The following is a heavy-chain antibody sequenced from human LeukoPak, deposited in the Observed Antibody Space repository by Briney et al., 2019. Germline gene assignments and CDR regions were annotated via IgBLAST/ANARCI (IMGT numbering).Heavy chain of an antibody. CDR1: GFTFIGYA. D-gene: IGHD6-13*01. CDR2: VSGNGGTT. Sequence: GGSLRLSCAASGFTFIGYAMTWVRQAPGRGLEWVSVVSGNGGTTHYADSVKGRLTISRDNSKNTLYLQMNSLRAEDTAIYYCAKDLRGTSSWYLVDYWGQGTLVTVSS. CDR3: AKDLRGTSSWYLVDY. J-gene: IGHJ4*02. V-gene: IGHV3-23*01.